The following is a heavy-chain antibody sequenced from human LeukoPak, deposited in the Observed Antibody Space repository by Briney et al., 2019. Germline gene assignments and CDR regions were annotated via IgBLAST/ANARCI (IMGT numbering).Heavy chain of an antibody. CDR1: GDSVSSKSVS. D-gene: IGHD7-27*01. CDR2: TRYRSTWNT. CDR3: VRDFNWAFDY. V-gene: IGHV6-1*01. J-gene: IGHJ4*02. Sequence: SQTLSLTCAISGDSVSSKSVSWNWIRQSPSGGLEYLGRTRYRSTWNTFYSSSVEGRITINADTSRNQASLRLNSVTPEDTALYYCVRDFNWAFDYWGQGTLVTVPS.